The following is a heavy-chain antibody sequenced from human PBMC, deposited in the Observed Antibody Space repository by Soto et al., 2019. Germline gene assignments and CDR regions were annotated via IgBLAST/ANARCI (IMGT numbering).Heavy chain of an antibody. Sequence: SVTQSHTCTVAGGSISGSSYYWDWIRQPPGKGLEWIGSIYYRGSTYYNPSLQSRVTISVDTSKNQFSLKLISVTAADTAVYYCARRPYYCDSPGPPRWGQGTLVTVSS. J-gene: IGHJ1*01. CDR3: ARRPYYCDSPGPPR. D-gene: IGHD3-22*01. CDR2: IYYRGST. V-gene: IGHV4-39*01. CDR1: GGSISGSSYY.